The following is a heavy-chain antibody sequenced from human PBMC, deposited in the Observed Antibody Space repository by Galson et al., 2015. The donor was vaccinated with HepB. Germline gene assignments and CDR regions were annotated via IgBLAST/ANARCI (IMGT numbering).Heavy chain of an antibody. CDR1: GLTFSSFG. Sequence: SLRLSCAASGLTFSSFGMDWVRQAPGKGLEWVSHISSNSISTYYADSVKGRFTISRDNDKKSLYLQMNSLRDEDTAVYYCARIGSDWLPFDSWGQGTLVTVSS. D-gene: IGHD6-19*01. CDR2: ISSNSIST. J-gene: IGHJ4*02. V-gene: IGHV3-48*02. CDR3: ARIGSDWLPFDS.